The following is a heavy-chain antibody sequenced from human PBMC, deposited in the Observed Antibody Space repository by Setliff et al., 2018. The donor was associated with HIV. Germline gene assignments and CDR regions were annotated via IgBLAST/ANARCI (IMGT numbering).Heavy chain of an antibody. CDR3: ARHHPLKQWFFIDL. V-gene: IGHV4-31*03. Sequence: SETLSLTCTVSGGSISSGDYYWSWIRQHPRKGLEWIGYIYYTGSTYYNPSLKSRVTISVDTSKNQFSLKLSSVTAADTAVYYCARHHPLKQWFFIDLWGQGSLVTVSS. CDR1: GGSISSGDYY. CDR2: IYYTGST. D-gene: IGHD3-22*01. J-gene: IGHJ5*02.